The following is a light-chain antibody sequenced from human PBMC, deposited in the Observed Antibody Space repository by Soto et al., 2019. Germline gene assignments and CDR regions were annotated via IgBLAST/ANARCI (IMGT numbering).Light chain of an antibody. J-gene: IGKJ2*01. CDR1: QSISSW. CDR3: QQYATSSPT. Sequence: DIQMTQSPSTLSASVGDRVTITCRASQSISSWLAWYQQRPREAPKLLIYGASSLESGVPSRFSGSGSGTEFTPTISSLQPTDFATYYCQQYATSSPTFGQGTKLEI. V-gene: IGKV1-5*01. CDR2: GAS.